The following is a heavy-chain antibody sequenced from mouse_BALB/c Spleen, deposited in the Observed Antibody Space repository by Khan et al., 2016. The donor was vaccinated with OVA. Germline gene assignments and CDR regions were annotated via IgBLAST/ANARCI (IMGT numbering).Heavy chain of an antibody. CDR1: GYTFTDYV. J-gene: IGHJ3*01. V-gene: IGHV1-77*01. Sequence: LEESGPELVKPGASVKMSCKVSGYTFTDYVISWVKQRTGQGLEWIGAIYPGSGSTYYNEKFKGKATLTADKYSNTVNMQVSSLTSEDSVVYFCARIYDGAWFAYWGQGTLVTVSA. D-gene: IGHD2-13*01. CDR3: ARIYDGAWFAY. CDR2: IYPGSGST.